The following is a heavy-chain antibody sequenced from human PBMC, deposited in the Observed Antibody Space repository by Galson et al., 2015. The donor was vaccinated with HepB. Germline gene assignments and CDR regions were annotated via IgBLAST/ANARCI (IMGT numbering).Heavy chain of an antibody. CDR3: ARSTYDSSGYYQGFDAFDI. Sequence: SVKVSCKASGYTFTSYAMNWVRQAPGQGLEWMGWINTNTGNPTYAQGFTGRFVFSLDTSVSTAYLQISSLKAEDTAVYYCARSTYDSSGYYQGFDAFDIWGQGTMVTVSS. CDR1: GYTFTSYA. CDR2: INTNTGNP. J-gene: IGHJ3*02. V-gene: IGHV7-4-1*02. D-gene: IGHD3-22*01.